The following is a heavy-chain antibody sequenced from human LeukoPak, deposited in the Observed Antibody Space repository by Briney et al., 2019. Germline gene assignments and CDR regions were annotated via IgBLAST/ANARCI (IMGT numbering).Heavy chain of an antibody. Sequence: PGGSLRLSCAASGFTFSGSAMHWVRQASGKGPEWVGRIRSKANSYATAYAASVKGRFTISRDDSKNTAYLQMNSLKTEDTAVYYCTRHWVVAATPHYYYMDVWGKGTTVTVSS. CDR1: GFTFSGSA. CDR2: IRSKANSYAT. V-gene: IGHV3-73*01. J-gene: IGHJ6*03. CDR3: TRHWVVAATPHYYYMDV. D-gene: IGHD2-15*01.